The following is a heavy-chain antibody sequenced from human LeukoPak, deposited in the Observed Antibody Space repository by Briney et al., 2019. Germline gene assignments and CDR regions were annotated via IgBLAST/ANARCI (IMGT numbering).Heavy chain of an antibody. Sequence: GGSLRLSCAASGFTFSSYGMHWVRRAPGKGLEWVAVISYDGSNKYYADSVKGRFTISRDNSKNTLYLQMNSLRAEDTAVYYCAKGLNTAMVSPGDAFDIWGQGTMVTVSS. CDR1: GFTFSSYG. CDR2: ISYDGSNK. V-gene: IGHV3-30*18. D-gene: IGHD5-18*01. CDR3: AKGLNTAMVSPGDAFDI. J-gene: IGHJ3*02.